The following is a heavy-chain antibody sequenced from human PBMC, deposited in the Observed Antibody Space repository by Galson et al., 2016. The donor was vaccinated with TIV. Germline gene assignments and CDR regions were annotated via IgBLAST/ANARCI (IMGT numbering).Heavy chain of an antibody. CDR1: GYTFTSYY. V-gene: IGHV1-46*01. CDR2: INPSGGGT. CDR3: ARDRNSAMDTYYYYYGMDV. D-gene: IGHD5-18*01. Sequence: SVKVSCKASGYTFTSYYLYWVRQAPGQGLEWMGLINPSGGGTTYAQKFEGRVTMTRDTSTSTVYMELTSLRSDDTAVYYCARDRNSAMDTYYYYYGMDVWGQGTTVTVSS. J-gene: IGHJ6*02.